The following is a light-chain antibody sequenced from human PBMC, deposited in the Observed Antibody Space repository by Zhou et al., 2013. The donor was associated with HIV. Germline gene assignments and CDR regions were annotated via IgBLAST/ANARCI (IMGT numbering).Light chain of an antibody. Sequence: IVLAQSPATLSLSPGERATLSCRVSQSVSNSVAWYQQKPGQAPRLLIYGTSTRATGVPARFSGSGSGTDFTLTISSLQSEDFAIYYCQQYKNWPITFGQGTRLEIK. CDR3: QQYKNWPIT. CDR2: GTS. V-gene: IGKV3D-15*01. CDR1: QSVSNS. J-gene: IGKJ5*01.